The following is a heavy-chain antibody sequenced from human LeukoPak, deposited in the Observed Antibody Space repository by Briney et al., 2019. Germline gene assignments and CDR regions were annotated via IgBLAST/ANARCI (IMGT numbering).Heavy chain of an antibody. D-gene: IGHD3-22*01. CDR2: IYYSGST. Sequence: SETLSLTCTVSGGSISSYYWSWIRQPPGKGLEWIGYIYYSGSTNYNPSLKSRVTISVDTSKNQFSLKLSSVTAADTAVYYCARQSSGLDYWGQGTLVTVSS. J-gene: IGHJ4*02. V-gene: IGHV4-59*08. CDR1: GGSISSYY. CDR3: ARQSSGLDY.